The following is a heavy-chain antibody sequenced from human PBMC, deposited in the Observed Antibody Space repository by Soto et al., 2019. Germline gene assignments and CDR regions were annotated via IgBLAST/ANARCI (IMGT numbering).Heavy chain of an antibody. Sequence: WIWIRQPAGKGLEWVGRISASGTTNYNPSLKSRLAMAMDTSRNIFSLSLMSVTAADSAVYYCAKEGLRWDAGAMDDWGQGTTVTVS. J-gene: IGHJ6*02. D-gene: IGHD1-26*01. CDR3: AKEGLRWDAGAMDD. V-gene: IGHV4-4*07. CDR2: ISASGTT.